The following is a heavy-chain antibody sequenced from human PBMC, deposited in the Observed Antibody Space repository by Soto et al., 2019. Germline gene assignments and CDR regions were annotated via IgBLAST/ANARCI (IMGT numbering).Heavy chain of an antibody. CDR1: GGSFSTYY. Sequence: SETLSLTCTVSGGSFSTYYWTWIRQPPGKGLEWIGYIYYSGSTNYNPSLKSRVTISLDTSKTQFSLNLNSVTSADTAVYFCARRVAAAPMYAFDIWGQGTMVTVSS. D-gene: IGHD6-13*01. CDR3: ARRVAAAPMYAFDI. CDR2: IYYSGST. V-gene: IGHV4-59*01. J-gene: IGHJ3*02.